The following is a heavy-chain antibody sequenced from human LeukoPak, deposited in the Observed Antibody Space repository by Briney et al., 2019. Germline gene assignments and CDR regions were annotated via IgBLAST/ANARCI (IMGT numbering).Heavy chain of an antibody. J-gene: IGHJ3*02. CDR1: GGSISSYY. CDR3: ARDGGGYCSSTSCYRVAFDI. V-gene: IGHV4-4*07. D-gene: IGHD2-2*02. Sequence: PSETLSLTCTVSGGSISSYYWSWIRQPAGEGLEWIGRIYTSGSTNYNPSLKSRVTMSVDTSKNQFSLKLSSVTAADTAVCYCARDGGGYCSSTSCYRVAFDIWGQGTMVTVSS. CDR2: IYTSGST.